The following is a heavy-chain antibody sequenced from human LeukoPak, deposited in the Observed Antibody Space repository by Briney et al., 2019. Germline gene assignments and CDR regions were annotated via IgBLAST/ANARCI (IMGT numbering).Heavy chain of an antibody. CDR3: ARHYSGGVFDI. Sequence: PGTSLRLSCAASGFTFNTYAMSWVRQAPGKGLEWVSSISYSGGSTYYADSVKGRFTISRDNSMNTLYLQMSSPRAEDTALYYCARHYSGGVFDIWGQGTMVTVSS. CDR2: ISYSGGST. J-gene: IGHJ3*02. D-gene: IGHD2-8*02. CDR1: GFTFNTYA. V-gene: IGHV3-23*01.